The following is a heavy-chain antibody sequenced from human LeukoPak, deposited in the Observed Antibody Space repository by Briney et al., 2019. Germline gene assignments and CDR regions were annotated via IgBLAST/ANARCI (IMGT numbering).Heavy chain of an antibody. CDR2: ISGTGANT. V-gene: IGHV3-23*01. Sequence: GGSLRLSCAVSGFTFSSYAMPWVRQAPGKGLEWVSAISGTGANTYYADSVKGRFTTSRDNPRSTLYLQMNSLSNEDTAVYYCAYADNNGWYYFDYWGQGTLVTVSS. CDR1: GFTFSSYA. D-gene: IGHD6-19*01. J-gene: IGHJ4*02. CDR3: AYADNNGWYYFDY.